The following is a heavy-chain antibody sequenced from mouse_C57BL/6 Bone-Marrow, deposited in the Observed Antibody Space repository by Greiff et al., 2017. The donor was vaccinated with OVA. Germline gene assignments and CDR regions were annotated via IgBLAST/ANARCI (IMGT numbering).Heavy chain of an antibody. CDR3: ARPSDYDMDY. D-gene: IGHD3-1*01. Sequence: QVQLQQPGAELVRPGSSVKLSCKASGYTFTSYWMDWVKQRPGQGLEWIGNIYPSDSETHYNQKFKDKATLTVDKSSSTAYMQLSSLTSEDSAVYYYARPSDYDMDYWGQGTSVTVSS. CDR2: IYPSDSET. CDR1: GYTFTSYW. J-gene: IGHJ4*01. V-gene: IGHV1-61*01.